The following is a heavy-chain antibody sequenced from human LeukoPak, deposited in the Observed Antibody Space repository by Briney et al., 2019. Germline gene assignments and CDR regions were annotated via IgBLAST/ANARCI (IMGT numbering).Heavy chain of an antibody. CDR3: TTGTTMVRGVIRDY. CDR2: IKSKTDGGTT. Sequence: GGSLRLSCAASGFTFSNAWMSWVRQAPGKGLEWVGRIKSKTDGGTTDYAAPVKGRFTISRDDSKNTLYLQMNSLKTEDTAVYYCTTGTTMVRGVIRDYWGQGTLVTVSS. CDR1: GFTFSNAW. D-gene: IGHD3-10*01. J-gene: IGHJ4*02. V-gene: IGHV3-15*01.